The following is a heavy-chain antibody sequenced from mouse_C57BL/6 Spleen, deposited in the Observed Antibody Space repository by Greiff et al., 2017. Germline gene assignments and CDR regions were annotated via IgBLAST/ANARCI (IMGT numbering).Heavy chain of an antibody. Sequence: QVQLQQPGAELVRPGSSVKLSCKASGYNFTSYWMHWVKQRPIQGLEWIGYIDPSDSENHYNQKFKDKATLTVDKSSNTAYMQLSSLTSEDTAFYSCARVFGSSYNYFDYWGQGTTLTVSS. J-gene: IGHJ2*01. D-gene: IGHD1-1*01. CDR1: GYNFTSYW. CDR3: ARVFGSSYNYFDY. CDR2: IDPSDSEN. V-gene: IGHV1-52*01.